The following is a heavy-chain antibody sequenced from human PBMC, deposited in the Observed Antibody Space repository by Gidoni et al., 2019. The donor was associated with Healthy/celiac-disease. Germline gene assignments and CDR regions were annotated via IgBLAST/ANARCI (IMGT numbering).Heavy chain of an antibody. J-gene: IGHJ6*03. CDR2: IYTSGST. CDR3: ARVNNWNDVPQYYMDV. CDR1: GGSISSGSYY. V-gene: IGHV4-61*02. Sequence: QVQLQESGPGLVKPSQTQSLTCTVSGGSISSGSYYWSWIRQPAGKGLEWIGRIYTSGSTNYNPSLKSRVTISVDTSKNQFSLKLSSVTAADTAVYYCARVNNWNDVPQYYMDVWGKGTTVTVSS. D-gene: IGHD1-1*01.